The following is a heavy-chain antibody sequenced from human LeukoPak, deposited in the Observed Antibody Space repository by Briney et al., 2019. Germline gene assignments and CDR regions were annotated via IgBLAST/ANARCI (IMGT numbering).Heavy chain of an antibody. V-gene: IGHV4-59*01. J-gene: IGHJ5*02. D-gene: IGHD6-13*01. CDR3: ARDLESSSWYENWFDP. CDR1: GGSISSYY. CDR2: IYYSGST. Sequence: PSETLSLTCTVSGGSISSYYWSWIRQPPGKGLEWIGYIYYSGSTNYNPSLKSRVTISVDKSKNQFYLKLSSVTAADTAVYYCARDLESSSWYENWFDPWGQGTLVTVSS.